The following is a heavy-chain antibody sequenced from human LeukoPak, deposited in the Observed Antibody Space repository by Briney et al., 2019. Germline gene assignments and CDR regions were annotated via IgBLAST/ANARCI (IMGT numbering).Heavy chain of an antibody. CDR2: IHYSGST. CDR1: GGSLRRYH. V-gene: IGHV4-59*12. J-gene: IGHJ4*02. D-gene: IGHD3-10*01. Sequence: SETLSLTCTVAGGSLRRYHWSWIRQPPGKGLEWIGYIHYSGSTKYSPSLESRATISVDTSKNQISLKLTSVTAADTGVYYCAREKDPGSGNYSGFFDYWGRGTLVTVSS. CDR3: AREKDPGSGNYSGFFDY.